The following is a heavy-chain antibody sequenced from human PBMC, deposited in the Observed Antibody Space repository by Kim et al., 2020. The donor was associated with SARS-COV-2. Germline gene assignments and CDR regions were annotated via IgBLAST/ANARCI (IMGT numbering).Heavy chain of an antibody. D-gene: IGHD2-15*01. CDR3: VKEEVVAAPGH. Sequence: GGSLRLSCAASGITFSSYWMSWVRQAPGKGLEWVANIKQDGSEKYYADSVKGRFTISRDNAKNSLYLRMSSLRAEDTAVYYCVKEEVVAAPGHWGQGTLVTVSS. CDR1: GITFSSYW. CDR2: IKQDGSEK. V-gene: IGHV3-7*05. J-gene: IGHJ4*02.